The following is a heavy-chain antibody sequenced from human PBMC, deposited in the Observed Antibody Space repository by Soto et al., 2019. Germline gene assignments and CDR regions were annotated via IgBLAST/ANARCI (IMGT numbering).Heavy chain of an antibody. CDR3: TRLYVRLLSHDY. V-gene: IGHV3-49*03. D-gene: IGHD2-21*02. J-gene: IGHJ4*02. Sequence: GGSLRLSCTASGFTFGDYAMSGFRQAPGKGLEWVGFIRSKAYGGTTEYAASVKGRFTISRDDSKSIAYLQMNSLKTEDTAVYYCTRLYVRLLSHDYWGQGTLVTVSS. CDR2: IRSKAYGGTT. CDR1: GFTFGDYA.